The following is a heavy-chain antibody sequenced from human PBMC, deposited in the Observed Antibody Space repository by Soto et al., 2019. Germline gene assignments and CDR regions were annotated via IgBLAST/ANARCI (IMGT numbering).Heavy chain of an antibody. CDR3: ASPREGQWLVFDH. CDR1: GFTFSDFG. Sequence: GGSLRLSCVVSGFTFSDFGMHWVRQSPGEGLAWVASISKDGLDRYYSESVKGRFTISRDDSKNTVFLQMNSLKVEDTAAYFCASPREGQWLVFDHWGQRTLVTVSS. V-gene: IGHV3-30*19. J-gene: IGHJ4*02. CDR2: ISKDGLDR. D-gene: IGHD6-19*01.